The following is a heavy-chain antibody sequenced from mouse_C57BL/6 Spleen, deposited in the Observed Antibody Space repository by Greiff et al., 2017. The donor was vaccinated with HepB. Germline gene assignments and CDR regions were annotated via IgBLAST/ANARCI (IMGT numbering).Heavy chain of an antibody. D-gene: IGHD2-4*01. J-gene: IGHJ2*01. CDR1: GYTFTSYW. V-gene: IGHV1-64*01. CDR3: ARRYDYPYFDY. CDR2: IHPNSGST. Sequence: VQLQQPGAELVKPGASVKLSCKASGYTFTSYWMHWVKQRPGQGLEWIGMIHPNSGSTNYNEKFKSKATLTVDKSSSTAYMQLSSLTSEHSAVYYCARRYDYPYFDYWGQGTTLTVSS.